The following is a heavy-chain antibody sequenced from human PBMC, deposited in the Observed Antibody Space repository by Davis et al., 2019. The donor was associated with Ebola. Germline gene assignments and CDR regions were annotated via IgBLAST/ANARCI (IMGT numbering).Heavy chain of an antibody. CDR3: ARTLSLLDY. Sequence: PGGSLRLSCAASGFTFSDFYMSWIRQAPGKGLECVSYISGSDNTIYYADSVKGRFTISRDNAKNSVYLQMNSLRAEDTAVYYCARTLSLLDYWGQGTLVTVSS. CDR1: GFTFSDFY. J-gene: IGHJ4*02. CDR2: ISGSDNTI. V-gene: IGHV3-11*01.